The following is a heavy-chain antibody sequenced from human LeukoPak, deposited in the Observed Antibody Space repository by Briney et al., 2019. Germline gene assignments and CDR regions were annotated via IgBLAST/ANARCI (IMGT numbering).Heavy chain of an antibody. V-gene: IGHV3-48*02. CDR3: TRDRSTWLFDY. CDR1: GFTFIDYT. J-gene: IGHJ4*02. Sequence: SGGSLRLSCAASGFTFIDYTMHWVRQAPGKGLESVSYISSSSSAIFYADSVQGRFTISGDNAKYSLYLQMNTLRDEDTAVYYCTRDRSTWLFDYWGQGTVVTVAS. CDR2: ISSSSSAI. D-gene: IGHD6-6*01.